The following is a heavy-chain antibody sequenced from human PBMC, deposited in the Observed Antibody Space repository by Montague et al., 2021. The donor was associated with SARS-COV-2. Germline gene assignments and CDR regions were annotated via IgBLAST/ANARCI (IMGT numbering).Heavy chain of an antibody. CDR1: GGSFSGYY. V-gene: IGHV4-34*01. Sequence: SETLSLTCSVYGGSFSGYYCSWIRHSPGQGLEWVADVNPSGTTNSNFNPSLRSRVTISVDTSKSQFSLKLSSVTAADTGVYYCARWDPRTLTLLGLRGKSASDYWGQGNLGTVSS. D-gene: IGHD4-23*01. CDR3: ARWDPRTLTLLGLRGKSASDY. CDR2: VNPSGTT. J-gene: IGHJ4*02.